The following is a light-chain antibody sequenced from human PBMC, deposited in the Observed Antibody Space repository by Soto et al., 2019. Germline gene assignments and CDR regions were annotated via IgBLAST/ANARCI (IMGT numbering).Light chain of an antibody. CDR1: QGISNW. CDR2: TGS. J-gene: IGKJ4*01. Sequence: DIQMTQSPSSVSASVGDRVSITCRASQGISNWLAWYQQKPGRAPKLLIYTGSSWQSGVPSRFSGTGYGTDFTLTISSLQPEDVATYYCQQANSFPLTFGGGTKVEIK. V-gene: IGKV1-12*01. CDR3: QQANSFPLT.